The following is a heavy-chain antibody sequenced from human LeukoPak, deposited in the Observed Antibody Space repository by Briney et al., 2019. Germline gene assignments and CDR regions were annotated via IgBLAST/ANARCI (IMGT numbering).Heavy chain of an antibody. J-gene: IGHJ4*02. V-gene: IGHV3-48*01. CDR1: GFTFSSYS. Sequence: GGSLRLSCAASGFTFSSYSMNWVRQAPGKGLEWVSYISSSSSTIYYADSVKGRFTISRDNAKNSLYLQMNSLRAEDTAVYYCARDLGYSYGYCFDYWGRGTLVTVSS. D-gene: IGHD5-18*01. CDR3: ARDLGYSYGYCFDY. CDR2: ISSSSSTI.